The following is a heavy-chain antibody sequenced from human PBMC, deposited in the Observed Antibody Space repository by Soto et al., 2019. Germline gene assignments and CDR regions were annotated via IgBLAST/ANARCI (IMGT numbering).Heavy chain of an antibody. Sequence: SETLSLTYTVSGGSISSYYWSWIRQPPGKGLEWIGYIYYSGSTDYNPSLKSRVTISVDTSKNQFSLKLSSVTAADTAVYYCARDGSSGYYFDYWGQGTLVTVSS. D-gene: IGHD3-22*01. J-gene: IGHJ4*02. CDR3: ARDGSSGYYFDY. CDR1: GGSISSYY. CDR2: IYYSGST. V-gene: IGHV4-59*01.